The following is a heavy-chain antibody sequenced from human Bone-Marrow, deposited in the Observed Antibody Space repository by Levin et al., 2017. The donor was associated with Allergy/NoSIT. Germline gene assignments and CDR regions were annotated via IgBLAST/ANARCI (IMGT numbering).Heavy chain of an antibody. D-gene: IGHD1-7*01. CDR2: ISGSGSST. Sequence: PGGSLRLSCAASGFTFSSYAMSWVRQAPGKGLEWVSAISGSGSSTYYADSVKGRFTISRDNSKNTLFLQMNSLRAEDTAVYYCAKERAGTTLFTDYWGQGTLVTVSS. V-gene: IGHV3-23*01. CDR1: GFTFSSYA. J-gene: IGHJ4*02. CDR3: AKERAGTTLFTDY.